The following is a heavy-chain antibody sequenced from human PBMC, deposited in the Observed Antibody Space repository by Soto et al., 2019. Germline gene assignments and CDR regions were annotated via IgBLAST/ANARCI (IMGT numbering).Heavy chain of an antibody. CDR1: GGSISNYY. D-gene: IGHD4-17*01. Sequence: KPSETLSLTCTVSGGSISNYYWIWIRQPPGKGLEWIGYIHYSGSAKYNPSLKSRVSVSVDTSKNQFSLNMKSVTAADTAVYYCARVSTDYGGNGAFDYWGQGTLVTVS. CDR2: IHYSGSA. V-gene: IGHV4-59*01. CDR3: ARVSTDYGGNGAFDY. J-gene: IGHJ4*02.